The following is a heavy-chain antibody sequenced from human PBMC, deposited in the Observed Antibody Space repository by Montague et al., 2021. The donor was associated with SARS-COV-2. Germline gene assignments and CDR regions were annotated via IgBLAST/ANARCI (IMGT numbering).Heavy chain of an antibody. D-gene: IGHD3-10*01. CDR1: GGSITRNYY. Sequence: SETLSLTCTVSGGSITRNYYWGWIRQPPGKGLEWVGNIYYSGTTXTNPSLESRVTISVDASRNQFSLNLTSVTAADTAVYYCARPLVRGVPKAFDIWGQGALVTVSS. CDR2: IYYSGTT. CDR3: ARPLVRGVPKAFDI. J-gene: IGHJ3*02. V-gene: IGHV4-39*01.